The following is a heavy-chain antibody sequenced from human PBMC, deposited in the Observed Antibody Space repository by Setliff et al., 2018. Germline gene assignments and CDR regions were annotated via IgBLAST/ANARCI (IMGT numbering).Heavy chain of an antibody. CDR1: GFSISDHY. CDR3: ARTTGYRLEGDFDY. D-gene: IGHD3-16*01. Sequence: GGSLRLSCAASGFSISDHYMDWVRQAPGKGLEWISYIHDSGNPTYYADSVKGRFTVSRDNAKNSLYLQMTSLRAEDTAIYYCARTTGYRLEGDFDYWGQGTLVTVSS. V-gene: IGHV3-11*01. J-gene: IGHJ4*02. CDR2: IHDSGNPT.